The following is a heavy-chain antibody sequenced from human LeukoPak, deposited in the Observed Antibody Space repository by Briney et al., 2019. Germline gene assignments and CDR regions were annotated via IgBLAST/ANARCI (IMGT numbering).Heavy chain of an antibody. J-gene: IGHJ4*02. Sequence: QTLSLTCAISGDSVSSNSAAWNWIRQSPSRGLEWLGRTYYRSKWFNNYAVSVKSRINITPDTSKNQFSLQLNSVTAADTAVYYCARLISQQLWFFDYWGQGTLVTVSS. CDR1: GDSVSSNSAA. CDR3: ARLISQQLWFFDY. CDR2: TYYRSKWFN. D-gene: IGHD5-18*01. V-gene: IGHV6-1*01.